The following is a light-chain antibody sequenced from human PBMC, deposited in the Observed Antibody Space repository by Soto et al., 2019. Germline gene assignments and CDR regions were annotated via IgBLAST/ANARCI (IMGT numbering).Light chain of an antibody. CDR1: QSVSIY. J-gene: IGKJ5*01. V-gene: IGKV3-11*01. Sequence: EVVLTQSPATLSLSPGERATLSCRASQSVSIYVAWFQQKPGQAPRLLIYDTSNRATGIPARFSGSGSGTDCTLTISSLEPEDFAVYYCQQRMTWPPITFGQGTRLE. CDR2: DTS. CDR3: QQRMTWPPIT.